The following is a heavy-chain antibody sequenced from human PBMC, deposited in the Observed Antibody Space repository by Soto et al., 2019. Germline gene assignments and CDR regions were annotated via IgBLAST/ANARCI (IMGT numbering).Heavy chain of an antibody. Sequence: QVQLVQSGAEVKKPGASVKVSCKASGYTFTSYGISWVRQAPGQGLEWMGWISAYNGNTNYAQKLQGRVTMTTDTSTSPAYMELRSLRSEATAVYYCARSDCSGGSCYLFWFDPWGQGTLVTVSS. CDR2: ISAYNGNT. CDR1: GYTFTSYG. V-gene: IGHV1-18*01. CDR3: ARSDCSGGSCYLFWFDP. D-gene: IGHD2-15*01. J-gene: IGHJ5*02.